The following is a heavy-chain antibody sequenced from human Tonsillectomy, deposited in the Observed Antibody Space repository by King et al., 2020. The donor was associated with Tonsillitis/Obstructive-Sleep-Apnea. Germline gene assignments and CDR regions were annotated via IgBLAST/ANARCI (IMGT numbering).Heavy chain of an antibody. J-gene: IGHJ6*03. V-gene: IGHV3-9*01. CDR2: ITWTSGSI. CDR1: GFTLDDYA. Sequence: VQLVESGGGLVQPGRSLRLSCAASGFTLDDYAMHWVRQAPGKGLEWVSGITPGKGLEWVSGITWTSGSIGYVDSVKGRFTISRDNAKNSLYLQMNSLRPEDTALYYCADGSVLSGYSDYMDVWGKGTTVTVSS. CDR3: ADGSVLSGYSDYMDV. D-gene: IGHD3-3*01.